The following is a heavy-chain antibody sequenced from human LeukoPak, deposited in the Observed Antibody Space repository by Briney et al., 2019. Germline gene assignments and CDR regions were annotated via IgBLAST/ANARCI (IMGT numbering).Heavy chain of an antibody. D-gene: IGHD3-9*01. CDR3: AKDMNDLLTGYYYGMDV. CDR2: ISWNNGSI. CDR1: GFTFEDYA. Sequence: GRSLRLSCAASGFTFEDYAMHWVRQAPGKGLEWVSGISWNNGSIAYADSVKGRFTISRDNAKNSLYLQMNSLRAEDTALYYCAKDMNDLLTGYYYGMDVWGQGTTVTVSS. J-gene: IGHJ6*02. V-gene: IGHV3-9*01.